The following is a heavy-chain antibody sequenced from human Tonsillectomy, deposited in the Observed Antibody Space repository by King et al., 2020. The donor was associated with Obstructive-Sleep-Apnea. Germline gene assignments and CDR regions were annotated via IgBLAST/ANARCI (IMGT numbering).Heavy chain of an antibody. V-gene: IGHV5-10-1*01. CDR3: ARPGGSWGPDYGMDV. Sequence: VQLVESGAEVKKPGESLRISCKGSGYSFTSYWISWVRQMPGKGLEWMGRIDPSDSYTNYSPSFQGHVTISADKSISTAYLQWSSLKASDTAMYYCARPGGSWGPDYGMDVWGQGTTVTVSS. D-gene: IGHD1-26*01. CDR1: GYSFTSYW. J-gene: IGHJ6*02. CDR2: IDPSDSYT.